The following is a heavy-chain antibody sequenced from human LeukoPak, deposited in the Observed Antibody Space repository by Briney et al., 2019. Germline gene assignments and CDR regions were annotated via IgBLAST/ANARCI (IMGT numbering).Heavy chain of an antibody. V-gene: IGHV3-23*01. CDR3: AKGTGSDYYDSSGFDY. D-gene: IGHD3-22*01. J-gene: IGHJ4*02. Sequence: GGSLRLSCAASGFTFSGYGMSWVRQAPGKGLEWVSAISGSGVSTYYADSVKGRFTISRDNSKNTLYLQMNSLRAEDTAVYYCAKGTGSDYYDSSGFDYWGQGTLVTVSS. CDR2: ISGSGVST. CDR1: GFTFSGYG.